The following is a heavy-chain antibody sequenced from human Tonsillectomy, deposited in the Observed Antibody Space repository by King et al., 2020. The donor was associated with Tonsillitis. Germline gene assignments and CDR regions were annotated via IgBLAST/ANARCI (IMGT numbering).Heavy chain of an antibody. Sequence: QVQLVESGGGVVQPGRFLSLSCLISGFNLNTHVILWVRQPPGKGLEWVSTMPSDARQKHYAESVKGRFTLSRDSVRNTVYLQINSLRLDDTAVYYCGVTTVISRSYYNPIDVWGQGTTVTVSS. CDR2: MPSDARQK. V-gene: IGHV3-30*01. J-gene: IGHJ6*02. CDR1: GFNLNTHV. CDR3: GVTTVISRSYYNPIDV. D-gene: IGHD4-11*01.